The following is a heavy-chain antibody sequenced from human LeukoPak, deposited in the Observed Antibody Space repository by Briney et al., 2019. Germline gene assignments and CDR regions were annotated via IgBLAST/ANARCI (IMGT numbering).Heavy chain of an antibody. CDR1: GGSHCSSSDF. J-gene: IGHJ4*02. CDR2: IYYSGST. V-gene: IGHV4-39*01. D-gene: IGHD3-22*01. CDR3: ARLYYDSSGYYQICYFDY. Sequence: PSETLSLLWSVCGGSHCSSSDFCRWIRRPPPEGLERYGRIYYSGSTYYNPSLKSRVTISVDTSKNQFSLNLSSVTAADTAVYYCARLYYDSSGYYQICYFDYWGQGTLVTVSS.